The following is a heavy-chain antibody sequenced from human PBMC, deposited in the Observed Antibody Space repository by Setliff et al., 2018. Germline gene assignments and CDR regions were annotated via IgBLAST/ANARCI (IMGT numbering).Heavy chain of an antibody. CDR2: IGGSSNTI. D-gene: IGHD3-10*01. CDR1: GFSFSSYT. J-gene: IGHJ4*02. V-gene: IGHV3-48*04. CDR3: ARVTMVRGPIDY. Sequence: PGGSLRLSCAASGFSFSSYTMNWVRQAPGKGLEWISSIGGSSNTIYYADSVKGRFTISRDNAKNSLYLQMNSLRAEDTAVYYCARVTMVRGPIDYWGQGTLVTVSS.